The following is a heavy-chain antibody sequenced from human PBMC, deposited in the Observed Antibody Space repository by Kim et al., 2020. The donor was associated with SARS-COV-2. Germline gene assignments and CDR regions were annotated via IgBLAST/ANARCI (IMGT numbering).Heavy chain of an antibody. Sequence: SETLSLTCTVSGGSISSYYWSWIRQPPGKGLEWIGYIYYSGSTNYNPSLKSRVTISVDTSKNQFSLKLSSVTAADTAVYYCARLPYDFWSGKPFDYWGQGTLVTVSS. CDR2: IYYSGST. D-gene: IGHD3-3*01. CDR3: ARLPYDFWSGKPFDY. J-gene: IGHJ4*02. CDR1: GGSISSYY. V-gene: IGHV4-59*01.